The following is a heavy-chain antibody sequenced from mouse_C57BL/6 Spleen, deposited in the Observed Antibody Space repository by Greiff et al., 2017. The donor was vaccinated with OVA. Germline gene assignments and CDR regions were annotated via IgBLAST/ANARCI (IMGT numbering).Heavy chain of an antibody. CDR2: IDPSDSET. CDR1: GYTFTSYW. CDR3: ARSWGSRYYFDY. V-gene: IGHV1-52*01. Sequence: VQLQQPGAELVRPGSSVQLSCKASGYTFTSYWMHWVKQRPIQGLEWIGNIDPSDSETHYNQKFKDKATLTVDKSSSTAYMQLSSLTSEDSAVYYGARSWGSRYYFDYWGQGTTLTVSS. J-gene: IGHJ2*01.